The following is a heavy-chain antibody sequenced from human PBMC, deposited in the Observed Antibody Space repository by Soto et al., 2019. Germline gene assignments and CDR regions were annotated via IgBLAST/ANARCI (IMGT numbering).Heavy chain of an antibody. CDR1: GFTVSSNY. CDR3: ARDYSSGYTPYYYYGMDV. D-gene: IGHD3-22*01. Sequence: GGSLRLSCAASGFTVSSNYMSWVRQAPGKGLEWVSVIYSGGSTYYADSVKGRFTISRDNSKNTLYLQMNSLRAEDTAVYYCARDYSSGYTPYYYYGMDVWCQGTTVTVSS. CDR2: IYSGGST. J-gene: IGHJ6*02. V-gene: IGHV3-53*01.